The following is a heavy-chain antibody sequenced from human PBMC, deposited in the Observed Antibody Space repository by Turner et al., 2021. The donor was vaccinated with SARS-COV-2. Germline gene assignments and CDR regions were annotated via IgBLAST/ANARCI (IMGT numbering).Heavy chain of an antibody. D-gene: IGHD6-13*01. J-gene: IGHJ3*02. CDR2: INSSGDST. Sequence: QLPLVQSGAEVIKPGASVQFSCKASGYTFSSYYMHWLRQAPGQGLERKGIINSSGDSTSDAKKIQGRVTMTREKSTSTVYMEMSSQRSEDKAVDYCARAGIGAFDIWGQGTMVTVSS. CDR1: GYTFSSYY. CDR3: ARAGIGAFDI. V-gene: IGHV1-46*01.